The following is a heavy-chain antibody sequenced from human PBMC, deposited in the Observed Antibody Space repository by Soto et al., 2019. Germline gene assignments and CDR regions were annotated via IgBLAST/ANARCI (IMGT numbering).Heavy chain of an antibody. Sequence: GGSLRLSCAASGFTFSSYSMNWVRQAPGKGLEWVSSISSSSSYIYYADSVKGRFTISRDNAKNSLYLQMNSLRAEDTAVYYCARDSAWDYGDYGDYYYYMDVWGKGTTVTVSS. CDR2: ISSSSSYI. CDR1: GFTFSSYS. V-gene: IGHV3-21*01. J-gene: IGHJ6*03. D-gene: IGHD4-17*01. CDR3: ARDSAWDYGDYGDYYYYMDV.